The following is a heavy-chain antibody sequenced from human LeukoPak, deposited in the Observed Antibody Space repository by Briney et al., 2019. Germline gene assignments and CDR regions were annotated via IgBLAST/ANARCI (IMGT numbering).Heavy chain of an antibody. CDR2: ISYDGSDK. V-gene: IGHV3-30-3*01. CDR3: TRDPGPHIAYYFDY. CDR1: GFTFSSYA. Sequence: PGRSLRLSCAASGFTFSSYAMHWVRQAPGKGLEWVAVISYDGSDKYYADSVKGRFTISRDNSKNTLYLQMNSLRAEDTAVYYCTRDPGPHIAYYFDYWGQGTLVTVSS. J-gene: IGHJ4*02. D-gene: IGHD2-21*01.